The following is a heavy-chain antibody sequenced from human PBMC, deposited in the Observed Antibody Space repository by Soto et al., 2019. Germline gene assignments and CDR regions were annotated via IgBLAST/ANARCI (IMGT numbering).Heavy chain of an antibody. J-gene: IGHJ5*02. D-gene: IGHD2-2*02. CDR3: ASRYCSSTSCYMGPAFDP. CDR2: IIPIFGTA. CDR1: GGTFSSYA. V-gene: IGHV1-69*01. Sequence: QVQLVQSGAEVKKPGSSVKVSCKASGGTFSSYAISWVRQAPGQGLEWMGGIIPIFGTANYAQKFQGRVTITADESTSTAYMEMSSLRSEETAVYYWASRYCSSTSCYMGPAFDPWGQGTMVTVSS.